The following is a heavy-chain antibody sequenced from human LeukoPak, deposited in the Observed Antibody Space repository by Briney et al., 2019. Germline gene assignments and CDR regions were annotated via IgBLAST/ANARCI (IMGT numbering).Heavy chain of an antibody. CDR1: KVTFDDYA. V-gene: IGHV3-23*01. Sequence: PGGSLRLSCAVPKVTFDDYAMNWVRQAPGKGLEWVSTITGTGGATYYADSVKGRFTISRDNSMDTLYLQMNSLRAEDTAVYYCAKRGYYYDSSAYWYFDYWGQGPLITVSS. CDR2: ITGTGGAT. J-gene: IGHJ4*02. CDR3: AKRGYYYDSSAYWYFDY. D-gene: IGHD3-22*01.